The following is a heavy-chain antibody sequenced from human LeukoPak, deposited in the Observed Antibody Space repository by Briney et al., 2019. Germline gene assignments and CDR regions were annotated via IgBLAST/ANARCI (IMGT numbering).Heavy chain of an antibody. D-gene: IGHD6-13*01. J-gene: IGHJ3*02. CDR3: ARDQSVRLLQTSSTYFKHVFAI. CDR1: GYTSTESG. Sequence: ASVKVSCKTSGYTSTESGISWVCQAPGLGLEWMGWISAYNGNTNYAQKVQGRVTMATDTSTSTAYMELRSLRFDDTAVYYCARDQSVRLLQTSSTYFKHVFAIWGQGSMVTVSS. V-gene: IGHV1-18*01. CDR2: ISAYNGNT.